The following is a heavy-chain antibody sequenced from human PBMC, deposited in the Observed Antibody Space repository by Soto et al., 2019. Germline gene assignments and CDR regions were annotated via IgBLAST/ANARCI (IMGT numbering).Heavy chain of an antibody. CDR1: GGTFSSYA. CDR2: ISPIFGTA. CDR3: EGGFYDLWRGYCFAY. Sequence: QVQLVQSGAEVKKPGSSVKVSCKASGGTFSSYAISWVRQAPGQGLEWMGGISPIFGTANYAQKFQGRVTITGDESRSTANMEVSRLRHEHTAVYDCEGGFYDLWRGYCFAYGGQGTQVNVSS. J-gene: IGHJ4*02. D-gene: IGHD3-3*01. V-gene: IGHV1-69*01.